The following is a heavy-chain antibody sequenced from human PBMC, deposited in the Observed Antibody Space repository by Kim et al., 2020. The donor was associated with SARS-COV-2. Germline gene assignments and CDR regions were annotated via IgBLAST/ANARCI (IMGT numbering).Heavy chain of an antibody. D-gene: IGHD3-16*01. Sequence: YNATSVRCRFTISRDNSKNTLYLKMNSLRAEDTGVYDCAKDMLTLGGMDVWGKGTTDTVSS. V-gene: IGHV3-30*02. J-gene: IGHJ6*04. CDR3: AKDMLTLGGMDV.